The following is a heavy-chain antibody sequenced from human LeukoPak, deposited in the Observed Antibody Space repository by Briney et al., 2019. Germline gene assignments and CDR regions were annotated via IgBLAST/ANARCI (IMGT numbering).Heavy chain of an antibody. Sequence: GGSLRLSCAASGFTFSTFVMTWVRQAPGKGLEWVSAIGADGRSTDYADSVKGRFTISRDISKNTLYLQMNSLRAEDTALYYCTRRVGGTPDHWGLGTLATVSS. J-gene: IGHJ5*02. CDR1: GFTFSTFV. D-gene: IGHD1-26*01. CDR2: IGADGRST. V-gene: IGHV3-23*01. CDR3: TRRVGGTPDH.